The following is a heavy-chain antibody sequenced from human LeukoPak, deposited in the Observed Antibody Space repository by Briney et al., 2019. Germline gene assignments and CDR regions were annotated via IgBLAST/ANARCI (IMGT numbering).Heavy chain of an antibody. Sequence: SVKVSCKASGGTFSSYAISWVRQAPGQGLEWMGGIIPIFGTANYAQKFQGRVTITTDESTSTANMELSSLRSEDTAVYYCARVRYYYYMDVWGKGTTVTVSS. J-gene: IGHJ6*03. V-gene: IGHV1-69*05. CDR1: GGTFSSYA. CDR2: IIPIFGTA. CDR3: ARVRYYYYMDV.